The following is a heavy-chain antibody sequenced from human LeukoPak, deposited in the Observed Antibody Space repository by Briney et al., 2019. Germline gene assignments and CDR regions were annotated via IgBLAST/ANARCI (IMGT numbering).Heavy chain of an antibody. V-gene: IGHV4-59*01. CDR2: IYYSGST. D-gene: IGHD3-22*01. CDR3: ARAYYYDSSGYYTDY. CDR1: GGSLTNYY. J-gene: IGHJ4*02. Sequence: SETLSLTCTVSGGSLTNYYWSWIRQPPGKGLDWIGHIYYSGSTNYNPSLKSRVTISLDTSKNQFSLKVISVTAADTAVYYCARAYYYDSSGYYTDYWGQGTLVTVSS.